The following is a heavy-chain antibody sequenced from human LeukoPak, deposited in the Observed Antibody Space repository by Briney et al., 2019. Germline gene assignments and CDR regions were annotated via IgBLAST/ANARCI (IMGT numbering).Heavy chain of an antibody. D-gene: IGHD2-2*01. J-gene: IGHJ4*02. Sequence: SETLSLTCTVSGGSISSGDYYWSWLRQPPGKGLEWIVYIYYSGSTYYNPSLKSRVTISVDRSKEQFSLKLSSVTAADTAVYYCARGRPGGYCSSTSCHLHFDYWGQGTLATVSS. CDR1: GGSISSGDYY. V-gene: IGHV4-30-4*01. CDR2: IYYSGST. CDR3: ARGRPGGYCSSTSCHLHFDY.